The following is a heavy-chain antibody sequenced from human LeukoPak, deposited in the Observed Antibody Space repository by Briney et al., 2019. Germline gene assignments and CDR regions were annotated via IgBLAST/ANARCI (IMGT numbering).Heavy chain of an antibody. CDR1: GFSISSRYY. CDR2: MYHGGNT. V-gene: IGHV4-38-2*02. Sequence: SETLPLTCTVSGFSISSRYYWGWVRQPPGKGLEGIGSMYHGGNTYYNPSLRSRVTISVDTAKNQLSLKLISVTAADTAVYYCARMGGGWDFDLWGRGTLVTVSS. D-gene: IGHD3-10*01. J-gene: IGHJ2*01. CDR3: ARMGGGWDFDL.